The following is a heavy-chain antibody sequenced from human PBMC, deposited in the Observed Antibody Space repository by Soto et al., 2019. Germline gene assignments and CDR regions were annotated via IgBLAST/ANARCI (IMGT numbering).Heavy chain of an antibody. J-gene: IGHJ6*02. Sequence: SETLSLTCAVSGGSISSSNWWCWVRQPPGKGLEWIGEIYHSGSTNYNPSLKSRVTISVDKSKNQFSLKLSSVTAADTAVYYCARDSRKLINCSGGSCPPRGMDVWGQGTTVTVSS. D-gene: IGHD2-15*01. CDR1: GGSISSSNW. V-gene: IGHV4-4*02. CDR2: IYHSGST. CDR3: ARDSRKLINCSGGSCPPRGMDV.